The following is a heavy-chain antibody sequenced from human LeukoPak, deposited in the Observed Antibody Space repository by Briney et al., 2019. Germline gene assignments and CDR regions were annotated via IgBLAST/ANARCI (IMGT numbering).Heavy chain of an antibody. V-gene: IGHV3-33*01. CDR2: IWYDGSNK. Sequence: GRSLGLSCAASGFTFSSYGMHWVRQAPGKGLEWVAVIWYDGSNKYYADSVKGRFTISRDNSKNTLYLQMNSLRAEDTAVYYCARDKYFDWLQTGNAFDIWGQGTMVTVSS. CDR1: GFTFSSYG. J-gene: IGHJ3*02. D-gene: IGHD3-9*01. CDR3: ARDKYFDWLQTGNAFDI.